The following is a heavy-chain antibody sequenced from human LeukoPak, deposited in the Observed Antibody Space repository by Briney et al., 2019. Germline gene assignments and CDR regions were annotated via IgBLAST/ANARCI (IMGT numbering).Heavy chain of an antibody. CDR1: GGSFSGYY. CDR3: ARGNMITFGGVIVIGSTLDP. V-gene: IGHV4-34*01. D-gene: IGHD3-16*02. Sequence: SETLSLTCAVYGGSFSGYYWSWIRQPPGKGLEWIGEINHSGSTNYNPSLKSRVTISVDTSKNQFSLKLSSVTAADTAVYYCARGNMITFGGVIVIGSTLDPWGQGTLVTVSS. CDR2: INHSGST. J-gene: IGHJ5*02.